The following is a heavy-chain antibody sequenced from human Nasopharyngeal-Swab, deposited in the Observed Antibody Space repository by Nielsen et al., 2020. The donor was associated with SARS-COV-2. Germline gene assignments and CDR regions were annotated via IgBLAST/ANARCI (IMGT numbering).Heavy chain of an antibody. Sequence: LRLSCTVSGGSISSGGYYWSWLRQHPGKGLEWIGYIYYSGSTYYNPSLKSRVTISVDTSKNQFSLKLSSVTAADTAVYYCARLNGIAAAGTGWFDPWGQGTLVTVSS. D-gene: IGHD6-13*01. CDR2: IYYSGST. CDR3: ARLNGIAAAGTGWFDP. V-gene: IGHV4-31*03. CDR1: GGSISSGGYY. J-gene: IGHJ5*02.